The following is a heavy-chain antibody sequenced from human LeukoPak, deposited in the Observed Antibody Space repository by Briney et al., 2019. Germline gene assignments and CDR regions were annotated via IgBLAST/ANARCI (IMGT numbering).Heavy chain of an antibody. CDR2: INPNSGGT. CDR1: GYTLIGYY. Sequence: ASVKVSCKASGYTLIGYYMHWVRQAPGQGLEWMGWINPNSGGTNYAQKFQGRVTMTRDTSISTAYMELSRLRFDDTAVYYCARGNYENWFDPWGQGTLVTVSS. CDR3: ARGNYENWFDP. D-gene: IGHD3-3*01. V-gene: IGHV1-2*02. J-gene: IGHJ5*02.